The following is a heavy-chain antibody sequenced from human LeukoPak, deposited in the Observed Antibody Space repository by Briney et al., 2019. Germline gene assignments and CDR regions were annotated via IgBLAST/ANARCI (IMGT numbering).Heavy chain of an antibody. CDR3: ARAELPWFGEPSSFDY. CDR2: IYHSGST. V-gene: IGHV4-30-2*01. CDR1: GGSISSGGYS. J-gene: IGHJ4*02. D-gene: IGHD3-10*01. Sequence: PSDTLSLTCAVSGGSISSGGYSWSRIRQPPGKGLEWIGYIYHSGSTYYNPSLKSRVTISVDRSKNQFFLKLSSVTAADTAVYYCARAELPWFGEPSSFDYWGQGTLVTVSS.